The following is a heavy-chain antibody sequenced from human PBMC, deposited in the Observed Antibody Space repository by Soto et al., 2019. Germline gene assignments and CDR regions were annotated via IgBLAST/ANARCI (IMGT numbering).Heavy chain of an antibody. CDR2: IDPSDSYT. V-gene: IGHV5-10-1*01. CDR3: ARHESGYDFDYYYYGMDV. J-gene: IGHJ6*02. D-gene: IGHD5-12*01. CDR1: GYSFTSYW. Sequence: PGESLKISCKGSGYSFTSYWISWVRQMPGKGLEWMGRIDPSDSYTNYSPSFQGHVTISADKSISTAYLQWSSLEASDTAMYYCARHESGYDFDYYYYGMDVWGQGTTVTVYS.